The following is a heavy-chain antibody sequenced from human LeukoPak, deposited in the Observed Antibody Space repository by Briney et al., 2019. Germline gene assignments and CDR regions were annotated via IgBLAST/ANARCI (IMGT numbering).Heavy chain of an antibody. J-gene: IGHJ6*02. CDR1: GFTFSSDG. Sequence: PGRSLRLSCAASGFTFSSDGMHWVRQAPGKGLEWVAVISSDGSIKYYVDSVKGRFTISRDNAENSLYLQMNSLRVEDTAIYYCARRRGDVWGQGTTVTVSS. V-gene: IGHV3-30*03. CDR3: ARRRGDV. CDR2: ISSDGSIK.